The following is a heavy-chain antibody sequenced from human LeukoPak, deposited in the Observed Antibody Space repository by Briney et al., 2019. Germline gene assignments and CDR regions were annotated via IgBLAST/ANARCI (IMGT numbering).Heavy chain of an antibody. D-gene: IGHD6-19*01. CDR1: GFTFHDHD. CDR2: ISGNGANT. Sequence: PGGSLRLSCAASGFTFHDHDMHWVRQAPGKGLEWVSLISGNGANTFYVDSLKGRFTISRDNSKNSLYLQMNSLRTEDSAFYYCTKSAGRSSAHPAFDYWGQGTLVTASS. V-gene: IGHV3-43*02. J-gene: IGHJ4*02. CDR3: TKSAGRSSAHPAFDY.